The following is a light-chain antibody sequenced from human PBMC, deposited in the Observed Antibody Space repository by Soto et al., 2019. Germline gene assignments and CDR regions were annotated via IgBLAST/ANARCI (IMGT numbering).Light chain of an antibody. CDR1: QDIRNV. V-gene: IGKV1-17*01. Sequence: DIQMTQSPSSLSASVGDRVTVTCRASQDIRNVLGWYQQKPGKAPKRLIYAASSLRGGVPSRFSGSGSGTEITLTISSLHAEDFATYCCVQHHSFPLTFGGGTKVEIK. J-gene: IGKJ4*01. CDR3: VQHHSFPLT. CDR2: AAS.